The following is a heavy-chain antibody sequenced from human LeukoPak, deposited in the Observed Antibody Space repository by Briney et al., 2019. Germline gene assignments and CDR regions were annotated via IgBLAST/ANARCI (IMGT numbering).Heavy chain of an antibody. CDR2: IYYHGST. CDR3: ARHLFGSGYYPDY. D-gene: IGHD3-22*01. J-gene: IGHJ4*02. V-gene: IGHV4-59*04. Sequence: SETLSLTCTVSGGSISSYYWSWIRQPPGKGLEWIGTIYYHGSTYYNPSLKSRVTISVDTSKNQFSLKLTSVTATDTAVYYCARHLFGSGYYPDYWGQGTLVTVSS. CDR1: GGSISSYY.